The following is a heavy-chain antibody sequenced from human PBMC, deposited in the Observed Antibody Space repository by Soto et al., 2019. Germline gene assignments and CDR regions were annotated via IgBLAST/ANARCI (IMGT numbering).Heavy chain of an antibody. CDR2: IIPILGIA. CDR3: ARGYYYGSGSYGPLDY. Sequence: QVQLVQSGAEVKKPGSSVKVSCKASGGTFSSYTISWVRQAPGQGLEWMGRIIPILGIANYAQKFQGRVTITADKSTSTAYMELSSLRSEDTAVYYCARGYYYGSGSYGPLDYWGQGTLVTVSS. CDR1: GGTFSSYT. J-gene: IGHJ4*02. V-gene: IGHV1-69*02. D-gene: IGHD3-10*01.